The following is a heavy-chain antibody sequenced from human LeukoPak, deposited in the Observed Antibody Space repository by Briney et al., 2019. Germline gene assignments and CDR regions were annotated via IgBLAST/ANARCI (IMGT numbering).Heavy chain of an antibody. D-gene: IGHD6-19*01. V-gene: IGHV4-34*01. CDR1: GGSFSGYY. J-gene: IGHJ4*02. CDR3: ARAQRAAGAVAGTVIDY. CDR2: INHSGST. Sequence: SETLSLTCAVYGGSFSGYYWSWIRQPPGKGLEWIGEINHSGSTNYNPSLKSRVTISVDTSKNQFSLKLSSVTAAGTAVYYCARAQRAAGAVAGTVIDYWGQGTLVTVSS.